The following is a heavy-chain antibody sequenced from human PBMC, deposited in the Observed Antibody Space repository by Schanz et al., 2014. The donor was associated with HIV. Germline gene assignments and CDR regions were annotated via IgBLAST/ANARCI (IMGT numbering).Heavy chain of an antibody. J-gene: IGHJ6*02. Sequence: VYLVESGGVLVKPGGSLRLSCAASGFTFSSYGMSWVRQAPGKGLECVSVISGSGGSTYYADSVKGRFTISRDNSKNALYLQMNSLRAEDTAVYYCVRVRSPRVKIVVVMDYYYYAMDVGGQGTTVTVSS. V-gene: IGHV3-23*04. CDR3: VRVRSPRVKIVVVMDYYYYAMDV. CDR2: ISGSGGST. CDR1: GFTFSSYG. D-gene: IGHD3-22*01.